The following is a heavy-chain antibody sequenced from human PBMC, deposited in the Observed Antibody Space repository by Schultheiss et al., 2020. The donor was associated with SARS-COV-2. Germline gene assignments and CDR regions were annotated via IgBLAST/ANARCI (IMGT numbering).Heavy chain of an antibody. CDR1: GFTFSSYW. CDR3: AREWDGTGSYYYYGMDV. V-gene: IGHV3-7*01. CDR2: IKQDGSEK. J-gene: IGHJ6*02. Sequence: GGSLRLSCAASGFTFSSYWMSWVRQAPGKGLEWVANIKQDGSEKYYVDSVKGRFTISRDNAKNSLYLQMNSLRAEDTAVYYCAREWDGTGSYYYYGMDVWGQGTTVTVSS. D-gene: IGHD1-7*01.